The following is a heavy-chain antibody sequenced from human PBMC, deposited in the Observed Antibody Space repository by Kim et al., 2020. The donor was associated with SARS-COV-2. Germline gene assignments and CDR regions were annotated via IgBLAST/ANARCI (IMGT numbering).Heavy chain of an antibody. CDR1: GQSITDTSSF. J-gene: IGHJ4*02. Sequence: SETLSLTCSVSGQSITDTSSFWGWVRQAPGAGLEWIATVSYQSYTYYNPSLKSRVAVSVDMSTNQFSLRRHSWSASDAAVYFCARHARLLSTFDLWGQGTLVAFST. V-gene: IGHV4-39*01. CDR3: ARHARLLSTFDL. CDR2: VSYQSYT. D-gene: IGHD3-9*01.